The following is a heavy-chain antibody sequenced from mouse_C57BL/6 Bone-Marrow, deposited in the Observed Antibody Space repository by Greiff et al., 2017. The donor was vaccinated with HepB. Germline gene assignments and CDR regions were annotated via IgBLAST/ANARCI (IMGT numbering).Heavy chain of an antibody. V-gene: IGHV1-50*01. J-gene: IGHJ3*01. D-gene: IGHD1-1*01. CDR1: GYTFTSYW. Sequence: QVQLQQPGAELVKPGASVKLSCKASGYTFTSYWMQWVKQRPGQGLEWIGEIDPSDSYTNYNQKFKGKATLTGDTSSSTAYMQLSSLSSEDSAVYYCAREETTVVARGFAYWGQGTLVTVSA. CDR3: AREETTVVARGFAY. CDR2: IDPSDSYT.